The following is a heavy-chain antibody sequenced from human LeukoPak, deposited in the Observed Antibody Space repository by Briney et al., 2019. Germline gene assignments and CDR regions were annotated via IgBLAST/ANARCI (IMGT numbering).Heavy chain of an antibody. CDR2: IRYDGSNK. D-gene: IGHD3-3*01. CDR1: GFTFSSYG. V-gene: IGHV3-30*02. Sequence: GGSLRLSCAASGFTFSSYGMPWVRQAPGKGLEWVAFIRYDGSNKYYADSVKGRFTISRDNSKNTLYLQMNSLRAEDTAVHYCAKDGDFWGGSGTFDPWGQGTLVTVSS. J-gene: IGHJ5*02. CDR3: AKDGDFWGGSGTFDP.